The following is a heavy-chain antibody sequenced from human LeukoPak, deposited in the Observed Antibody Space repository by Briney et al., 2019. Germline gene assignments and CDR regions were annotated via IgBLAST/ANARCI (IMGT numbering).Heavy chain of an antibody. CDR2: IYYSGST. Sequence: PSETLSLTCTVSGGSISSGDYYWSWIRQPPGKGLEWIGYIYYSGSTYYNPSLKSRVTISVDTSKNQFSLKLSSVTAADTAVYYCAREVMYYYGSGTPKPNWFDPWGQGTLVTVSS. CDR3: AREVMYYYGSGTPKPNWFDP. CDR1: GGSISSGDYY. V-gene: IGHV4-30-4*01. J-gene: IGHJ5*02. D-gene: IGHD3-10*01.